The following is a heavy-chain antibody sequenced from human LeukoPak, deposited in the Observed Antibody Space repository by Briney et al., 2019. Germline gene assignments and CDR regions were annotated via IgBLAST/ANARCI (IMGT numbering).Heavy chain of an antibody. V-gene: IGHV1-2*02. D-gene: IGHD3-3*01. Sequence: ASVKVSCKASGYTFTGYYMHWVRQAPGQGLEWMGWINPNSGGTNYAQKFQGRVTMTRDTSISTAYMELSRLRSDDTAVYYCARGPVLRFLEWLKRTCLDYWGQGTLVTVSS. CDR2: INPNSGGT. CDR1: GYTFTGYY. CDR3: ARGPVLRFLEWLKRTCLDY. J-gene: IGHJ4*02.